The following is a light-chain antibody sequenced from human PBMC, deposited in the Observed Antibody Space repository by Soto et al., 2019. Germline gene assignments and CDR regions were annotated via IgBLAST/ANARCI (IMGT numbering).Light chain of an antibody. CDR3: QQYNNYSP. CDR2: KAS. V-gene: IGKV1-5*03. CDR1: QSISPW. J-gene: IGKJ3*01. Sequence: DIPMTQSPSTLSASVGDTVTITCRASQSISPWLAWYPQKPGKAPKLLIYKASSLETGAPSRFSGSGSGTEFPLTISILQPDYFATYYRQQYNNYSPFGPGTKLDIK.